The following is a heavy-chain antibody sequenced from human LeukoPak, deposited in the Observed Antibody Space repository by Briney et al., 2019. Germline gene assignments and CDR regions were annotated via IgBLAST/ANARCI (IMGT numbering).Heavy chain of an antibody. CDR1: GYTFTSYG. CDR3: ARDYDSSGYYYYYYGMDV. Sequence: ASVKVSCKASGYTFTSYGISWVRQAPGQGLEWMGWINNGNTNYAQKLQGRVTMTTDTSTSTAYMELRSLRSDDTAVYYCARDYDSSGYYYYYYGMDVWGQGTTVTVSS. V-gene: IGHV1-18*01. D-gene: IGHD3-22*01. J-gene: IGHJ6*02. CDR2: INNGNT.